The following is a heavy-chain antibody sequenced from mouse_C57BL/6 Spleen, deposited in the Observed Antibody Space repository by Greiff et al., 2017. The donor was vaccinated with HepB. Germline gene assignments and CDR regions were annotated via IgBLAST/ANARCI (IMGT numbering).Heavy chain of an antibody. J-gene: IGHJ4*01. CDR2: IWSGGST. CDR3: ARGGLRYYAMDY. CDR1: GFSLTSYG. D-gene: IGHD3-1*01. Sequence: VKLQESGPGLVQPSQSLSITCTVSGFSLTSYGVHWVRQSPGKGLEWLGVIWSGGSTDYNAAFISRLSISKDNSKSQVFFKMNSLQADDTAIYYCARGGLRYYAMDYWGQGTSVTVSS. V-gene: IGHV2-2*01.